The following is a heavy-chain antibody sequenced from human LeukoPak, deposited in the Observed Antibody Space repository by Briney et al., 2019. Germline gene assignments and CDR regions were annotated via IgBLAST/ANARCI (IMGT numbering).Heavy chain of an antibody. CDR1: GFTFSNYE. V-gene: IGHV3-48*03. J-gene: IGHJ4*02. CDR2: ISSSGSTI. D-gene: IGHD5-18*01. Sequence: GGSLRLSCAASGFTFSNYEMNWVRQAPGKGLEWVSYISSSGSTIYYADSVKGRFTISRDNAKNSLYLQMNSLRAKDTAVYYCAQIYTYGSSQFDYWGQGTLVTVSS. CDR3: AQIYTYGSSQFDY.